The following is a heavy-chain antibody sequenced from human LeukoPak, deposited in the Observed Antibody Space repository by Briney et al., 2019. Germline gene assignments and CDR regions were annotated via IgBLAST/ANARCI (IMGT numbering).Heavy chain of an antibody. Sequence: GGSLRLSCSASGFAFSTYAMHWVRQAPGKRLEYVSDISSNGGSTYYADSVKGRFTISRDNSKDTLYLQMNSLRAEDTAVYYCARDHPYYDSSGYFTYFDYWGQGTLVTVSS. J-gene: IGHJ4*02. CDR1: GFAFSTYA. CDR3: ARDHPYYDSSGYFTYFDY. V-gene: IGHV3-64*04. CDR2: ISSNGGST. D-gene: IGHD3-22*01.